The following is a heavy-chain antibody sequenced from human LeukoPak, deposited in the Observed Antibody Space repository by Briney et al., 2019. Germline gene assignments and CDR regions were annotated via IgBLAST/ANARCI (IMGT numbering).Heavy chain of an antibody. J-gene: IGHJ4*02. D-gene: IGHD2-15*01. CDR3: ARLLGYCSGGSCSNEYYFDY. V-gene: IGHV3-21*01. CDR2: ISSSSSYI. Sequence: GGSLRLSCAASGFTFSSYSMNWVRQAPGKGLEWVSSISSSSSYIYYADSVKGRFTISRDNAKNSLYLQMNSLRAEDTAVYYCARLLGYCSGGSCSNEYYFDYWGQGTLVTVSS. CDR1: GFTFSSYS.